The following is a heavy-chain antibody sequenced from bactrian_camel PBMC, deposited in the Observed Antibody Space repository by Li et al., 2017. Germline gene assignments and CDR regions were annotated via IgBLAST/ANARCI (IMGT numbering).Heavy chain of an antibody. D-gene: IGHD2*01. CDR3: AKVNDGTWFNEY. V-gene: IGHV3S40*01. CDR1: GFTFSNYG. CDR2: IASIVKGGTT. J-gene: IGHJ4*01. Sequence: VQLVESGGGLVQPGGSLRLSCTGSGFTFSNYGMNWVRQAPGKGLEWVSGIASIVKGGTTYYADSAKGRFTISRDDAKNTLYLQLNSLKTEDMAVYYCAKVNDGTWFNEYWGQGTQVTVS.